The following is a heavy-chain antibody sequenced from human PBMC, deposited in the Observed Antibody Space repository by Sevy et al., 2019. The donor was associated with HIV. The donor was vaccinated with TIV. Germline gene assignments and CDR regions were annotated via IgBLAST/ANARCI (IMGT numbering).Heavy chain of an antibody. CDR2: ISSDGVST. CDR1: EFSFSNSA. CDR3: VKDPDYNFWRGDYGMDV. J-gene: IGHJ6*02. Sequence: GGSLRLSCSGSEFSFSNSARNWVRQTPGKGLKYVSAISSDGVSTYYTDSVRGRFTISRDNSKNTLYLQMSSLRVEDTAVYYCVKDPDYNFWRGDYGMDVWGQGTTVTVSS. V-gene: IGHV3-64D*06. D-gene: IGHD3-3*01.